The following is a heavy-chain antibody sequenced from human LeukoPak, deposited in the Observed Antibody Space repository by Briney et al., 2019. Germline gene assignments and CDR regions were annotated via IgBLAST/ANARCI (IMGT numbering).Heavy chain of an antibody. V-gene: IGHV4-59*01. J-gene: IGHJ5*02. D-gene: IGHD6-19*01. CDR2: IYYSGST. Sequence: KPSETLSLTCTVSGGSISSYYWSWIRQPPGKGLEWIGYIYYSGSTNYNPSLKSRATISVDTSKNQFSLKLSSVTAADTAVYYCARVGLAVASSDNWFDPWGRGTLVTVSS. CDR1: GGSISSYY. CDR3: ARVGLAVASSDNWFDP.